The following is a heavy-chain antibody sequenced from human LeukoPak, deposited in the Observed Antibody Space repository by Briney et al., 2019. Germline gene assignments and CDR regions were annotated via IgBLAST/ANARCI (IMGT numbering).Heavy chain of an antibody. CDR3: ARGVTYYDFWSGYYRALNFDY. CDR1: GGSISSSSYY. V-gene: IGHV4-39*01. Sequence: PSETLSLTCTVSGGSISSSSYYWGWIRQPPGKGLEWIGSIYYSGSTYYNPSLKSRVTISVDTSKNQFSLKLSSVTAADTAVYYCARGVTYYDFWSGYYRALNFDYWGQGTLVTVSS. D-gene: IGHD3-3*01. J-gene: IGHJ4*02. CDR2: IYYSGST.